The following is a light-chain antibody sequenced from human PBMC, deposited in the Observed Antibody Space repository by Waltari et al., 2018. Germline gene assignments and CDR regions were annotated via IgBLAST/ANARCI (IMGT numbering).Light chain of an antibody. CDR2: KAS. Sequence: EIQMTQSPSILCASVGDRVTVTCRASQSIDTWLAWYQQKPGKAPELLISKASTLESGVPSRFSGRGSGTEFTLTISGLQPDDFATYYCQQYNSYSHTFGPGTKLEI. CDR1: QSIDTW. CDR3: QQYNSYSHT. V-gene: IGKV1-5*03. J-gene: IGKJ2*01.